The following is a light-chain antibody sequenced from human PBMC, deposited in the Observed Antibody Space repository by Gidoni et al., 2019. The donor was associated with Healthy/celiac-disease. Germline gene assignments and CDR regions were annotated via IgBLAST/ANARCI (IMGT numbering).Light chain of an antibody. V-gene: IGKV1-39*01. Sequence: DIHMTQSPSSLSASVGDRVTITCRPSQSISSYLNWYQQKPGKAPKLLIYAASSLQSGVPSRFSGSGSGTDFTLTISSLQPEDFATYYCQQSYSTPPTFGHGTKVDIK. J-gene: IGKJ3*01. CDR2: AAS. CDR1: QSISSY. CDR3: QQSYSTPPT.